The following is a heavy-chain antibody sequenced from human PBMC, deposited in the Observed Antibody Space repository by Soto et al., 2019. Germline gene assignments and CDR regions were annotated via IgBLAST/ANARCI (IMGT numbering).Heavy chain of an antibody. CDR3: VRSGDNYNLLDY. V-gene: IGHV3-11*06. J-gene: IGHJ4*02. Sequence: GGSLRLSCAASGFTFSDHYMSWIRQAPGKGLEWIGYSSNSGSFTRYADSVKGRFSISRDDAKNSLYLQINSLRGDDTAIYYCVRSGDNYNLLDYWGQGTPVTVSS. CDR2: SSNSGSFT. D-gene: IGHD1-1*01. CDR1: GFTFSDHY.